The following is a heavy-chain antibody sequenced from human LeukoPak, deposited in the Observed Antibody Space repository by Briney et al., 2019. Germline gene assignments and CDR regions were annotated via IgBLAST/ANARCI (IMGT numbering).Heavy chain of an antibody. J-gene: IGHJ4*02. CDR1: EFTVSSYG. CDR3: AKDHSSGWETRLDY. Sequence: GGSLRLSCAASEFTVSSYGMHWVRQAPGKGLEWVAVISYDGSNKYYADSVKGRFTISRDNSKNTLYLQMNSLRAEDTAVYYCAKDHSSGWETRLDYWGQGTLVTVSS. V-gene: IGHV3-30*18. D-gene: IGHD6-19*01. CDR2: ISYDGSNK.